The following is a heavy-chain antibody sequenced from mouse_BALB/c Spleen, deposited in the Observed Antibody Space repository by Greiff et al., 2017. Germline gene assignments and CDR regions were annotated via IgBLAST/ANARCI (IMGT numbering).Heavy chain of an antibody. CDR1: GYTFTDYE. Sequence: QVQLKESGAELVRPGASVTLSCKASGYTFTDYEMHWVKQTPVHGLEWIGAIDPETGGTAYNQKFKGKATLTADKSSSTAYMELRSLTSEDSAVYYCTTGGNYGYDAMDYWGQGTSVTVSS. CDR2: IDPETGGT. D-gene: IGHD2-1*01. V-gene: IGHV1-15*01. CDR3: TTGGNYGYDAMDY. J-gene: IGHJ4*01.